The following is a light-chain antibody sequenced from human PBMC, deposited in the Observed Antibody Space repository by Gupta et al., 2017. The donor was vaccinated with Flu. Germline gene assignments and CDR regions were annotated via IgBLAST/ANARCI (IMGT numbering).Light chain of an antibody. CDR3: QHEDNCPIA. CDR2: KSS. J-gene: IGKJ4*01. V-gene: IGKV1-5*03. CDR1: QSINRW. Sequence: DIDMTQSPSTLSASVGDRDTFTCRASQSINRWLAWYQQKPEKAPQLLSYKSSRGKSGVPSRFSGSGCGTEVTLTLSSLQPEDVAVYYCQHEDNCPIAFGGGTQVAIK.